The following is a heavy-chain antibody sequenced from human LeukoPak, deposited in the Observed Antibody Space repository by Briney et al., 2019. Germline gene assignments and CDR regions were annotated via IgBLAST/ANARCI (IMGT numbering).Heavy chain of an antibody. CDR3: AKALYGSGSYPFDY. CDR2: ISGSGGST. V-gene: IGHV3-23*01. CDR1: GFTFINYA. Sequence: GGSLRLSCAASGFTFINYAMAWVRQAPGKGLECVSAISGSGGSTYNADSVKGRFTISRDNSQNTLYLQTNSLRAEDTAVYYCAKALYGSGSYPFDYWGQGTLVTVSS. J-gene: IGHJ4*02. D-gene: IGHD3-10*01.